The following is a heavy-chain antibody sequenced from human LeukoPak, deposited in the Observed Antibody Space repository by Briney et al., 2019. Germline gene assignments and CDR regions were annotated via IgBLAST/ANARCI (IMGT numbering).Heavy chain of an antibody. CDR3: ARDTLWLGVKP. J-gene: IGHJ5*02. D-gene: IGHD3-10*01. Sequence: SETLSLTCAVSGYSISSGYYWGWIRQPPGKGLEWIGSIYHSGSTYYNPSLKSRVTISVDTSKNQFSLKLSSVTAADTAVYYCARDTLWLGVKPWGQETLVTVSS. V-gene: IGHV4-38-2*02. CDR2: IYHSGST. CDR1: GYSISSGYY.